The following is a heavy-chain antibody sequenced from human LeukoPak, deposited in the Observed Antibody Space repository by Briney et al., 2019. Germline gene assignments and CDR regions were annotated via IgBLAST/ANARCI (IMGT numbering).Heavy chain of an antibody. D-gene: IGHD3-22*01. CDR1: GYSFIIYW. J-gene: IGHJ4*02. CDR2: IYPGDSDT. CDR3: ARLRDISGYPPVSY. V-gene: IGHV5-51*01. Sequence: GESLKISCKGSGYSFIIYWIGWVRQMPGKGLEWMGIIYPGDSDTRYSPSFQGQVTISADKSISTAYLQWSSLKASDTAMYYCARLRDISGYPPVSYWGQGTLVTVSS.